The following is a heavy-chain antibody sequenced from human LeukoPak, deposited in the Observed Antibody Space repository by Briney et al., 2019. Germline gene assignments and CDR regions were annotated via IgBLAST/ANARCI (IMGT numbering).Heavy chain of an antibody. Sequence: SETLSLTCTVSGGSISSYYWSWIRQPPGKGLEWIGEINHSGSTNYNPSLKSRVTISVDTSKNQFSLKLSSVTAADTAVYYCARYSKRGFDYWGQGTLVTVSS. CDR2: INHSGST. D-gene: IGHD4-11*01. V-gene: IGHV4-34*01. CDR3: ARYSKRGFDY. J-gene: IGHJ4*02. CDR1: GGSISSYY.